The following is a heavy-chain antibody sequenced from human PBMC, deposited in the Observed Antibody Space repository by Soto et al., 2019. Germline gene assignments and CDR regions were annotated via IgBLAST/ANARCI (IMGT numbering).Heavy chain of an antibody. CDR1: GFTLTTYN. Sequence: GGSLRLSCAASGFTLTTYNMYWVRQAPGKGLEWVSSISSSSSYIHYADSVKGRFTISRDNANNSLYLQMNSLRAEDTAVYYCARETTNWFDPWGQGTLVTVSS. J-gene: IGHJ5*02. D-gene: IGHD1-1*01. V-gene: IGHV3-21*01. CDR3: ARETTNWFDP. CDR2: ISSSSSYI.